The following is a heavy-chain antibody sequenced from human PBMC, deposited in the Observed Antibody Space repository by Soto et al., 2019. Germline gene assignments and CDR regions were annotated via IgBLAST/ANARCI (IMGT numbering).Heavy chain of an antibody. D-gene: IGHD3-10*01. V-gene: IGHV5-51*01. CDR2: IYPGDSDT. J-gene: IGHJ4*02. CDR1: GYSFTSYW. CDR3: ARFAMVRGVRPLDY. Sequence: GESLKISCKGSGYSFTSYWIGWVRQMPGKGLEWMGVIYPGDSDTIYSPSFQGQFTISADKSISTAYLQWSSLKASDTAMYYCARFAMVRGVRPLDYWGKGTLVTVSS.